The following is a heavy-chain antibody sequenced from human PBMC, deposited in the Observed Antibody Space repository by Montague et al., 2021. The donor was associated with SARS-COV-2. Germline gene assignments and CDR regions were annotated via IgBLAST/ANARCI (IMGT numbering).Heavy chain of an antibody. CDR3: VRYSGWFYFDF. CDR1: GDSVSSNSVG. J-gene: IGHJ4*02. D-gene: IGHD6-19*01. Sequence: CAISGDSVSSNSVGWSWIRQSPSRGLELLGRTYYRSKWYSDYAXXVRGRLTVNPDASKNEFSLELNYVTPEDTAVYYCVRYSGWFYFDFWGQGTLVTVSS. CDR2: TYYRSKWYS. V-gene: IGHV6-1*01.